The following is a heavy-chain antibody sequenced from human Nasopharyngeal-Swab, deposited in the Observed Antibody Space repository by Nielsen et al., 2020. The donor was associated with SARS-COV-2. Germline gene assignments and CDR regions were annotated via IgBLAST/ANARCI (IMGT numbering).Heavy chain of an antibody. Sequence: ASVTVSCQASGYTFTSYGISWVRQAPGQGLGWMGWISAYNGNTNYAQKLQGRVTMTTDTSTSTAYMELRSLRSDDTAVYYCAREVVSLGMDVWGQGTTVTVSS. V-gene: IGHV1-18*01. CDR2: ISAYNGNT. J-gene: IGHJ6*02. D-gene: IGHD5/OR15-5a*01. CDR1: GYTFTSYG. CDR3: AREVVSLGMDV.